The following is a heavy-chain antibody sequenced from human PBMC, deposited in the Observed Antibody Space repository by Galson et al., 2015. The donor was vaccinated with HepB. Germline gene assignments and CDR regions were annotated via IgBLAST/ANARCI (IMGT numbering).Heavy chain of an antibody. CDR3: ARDMGYGYYYGMDV. V-gene: IGHV3-33*01. Sequence: SLRLSCAASGFTFSNYDMHWVRQAPGKGLEWVAVMWYDGSNKYYADYVKGRFTISRDNSKNVLFLQMNSLRAEDAAVYYCARDMGYGYYYGMDVWGQGTTVTVSS. CDR2: MWYDGSNK. D-gene: IGHD5-12*01. CDR1: GFTFSNYD. J-gene: IGHJ6*02.